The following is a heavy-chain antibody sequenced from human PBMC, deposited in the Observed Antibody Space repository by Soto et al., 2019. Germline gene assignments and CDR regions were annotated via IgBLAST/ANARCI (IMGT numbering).Heavy chain of an antibody. J-gene: IGHJ6*02. CDR1: GYTFTSYY. CDR2: INPSGGST. Sequence: ASLKVSCKASGYTFTSYYMHWVRQAPGQGLEWMGIINPSGGSTSYAQKFQGRVTMTRDTSTSTVYMELSSLRSEDTAVYYCARRGVVVAATHYYYYYGMDVWGQGTTVTSP. V-gene: IGHV1-46*01. CDR3: ARRGVVVAATHYYYYYGMDV. D-gene: IGHD2-15*01.